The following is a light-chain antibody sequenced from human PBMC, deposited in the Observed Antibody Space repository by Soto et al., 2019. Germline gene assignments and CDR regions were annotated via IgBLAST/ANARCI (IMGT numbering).Light chain of an antibody. CDR3: QHYGNSAWT. V-gene: IGKV3-20*01. CDR1: QSVSSSY. J-gene: IGKJ1*01. CDR2: GAS. Sequence: EIVLTQSPGTLPLSPGERATLSCRASQSVSSSYLAWYQQKPGQAPRLLISGASSRATGIPDRFSGGGSGTDFTLTISTLEPEDFAVYYCQHYGNSAWTFGQGTKVEIK.